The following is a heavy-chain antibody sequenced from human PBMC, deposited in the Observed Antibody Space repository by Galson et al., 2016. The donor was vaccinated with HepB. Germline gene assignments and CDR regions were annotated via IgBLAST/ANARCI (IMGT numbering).Heavy chain of an antibody. V-gene: IGHV3-15*01. CDR3: TTSSTRGYTYGPSAY. Sequence: SLRLSCAASGFTFSRAWMNWVRQAPGKGLEWVGRIKSYTDGGTTDYAAPMKGRFTFSRDESQNTVHLQMNSLKTEDTAVYYCTTSSTRGYTYGPSAYWGRGTLVAVSS. D-gene: IGHD5-18*01. CDR1: GFTFSRAW. CDR2: IKSYTDGGTT. J-gene: IGHJ4*02.